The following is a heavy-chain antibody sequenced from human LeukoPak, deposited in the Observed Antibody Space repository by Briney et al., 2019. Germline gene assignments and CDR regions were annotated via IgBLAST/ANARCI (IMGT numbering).Heavy chain of an antibody. V-gene: IGHV3-49*03. CDR3: TRVRGDIVVVPALGFDY. Sequence: PGRSLRLSCTPSGFTFGDYAMGWFRQAPGKGLEWVGFIRSKAYGGTTEYAASVKGRFTISRDDSKSIAYLQMNSLKTEDTAVYYCTRVRGDIVVVPALGFDYWGQGTLVTVSS. CDR1: GFTFGDYA. J-gene: IGHJ4*02. CDR2: IRSKAYGGTT. D-gene: IGHD2-2*01.